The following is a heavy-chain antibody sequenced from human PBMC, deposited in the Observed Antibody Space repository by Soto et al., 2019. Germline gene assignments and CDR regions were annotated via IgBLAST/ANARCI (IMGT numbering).Heavy chain of an antibody. CDR1: GFTFSSYE. V-gene: IGHV3-48*03. J-gene: IGHJ5*02. CDR2: ISSSGSTI. CDR3: ARDEGYCSSTSCYPNWFDP. D-gene: IGHD2-2*01. Sequence: GGSLRLSCTASGFTFSSYERNWVRQAPGKGLEWVSYISSSGSTIYYADSVKGRFTISRDNAKNSLYLQMNSLRAEDTAVYYCARDEGYCSSTSCYPNWFDPWGQGPLVTVS.